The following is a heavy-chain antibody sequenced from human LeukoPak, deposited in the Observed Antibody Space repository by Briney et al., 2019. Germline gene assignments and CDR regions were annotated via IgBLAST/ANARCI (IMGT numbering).Heavy chain of an antibody. V-gene: IGHV4-34*01. CDR2: INHSGST. Sequence: TSETLSLTCAVYGGSFSGYYWSWIRQPPGKGLEWIGEINHSGSTNYNPSLKSRVTISVDTSKNQFSLKLSSVTAAGTAVYYCARDPFPYYFDYWGQGTLVTVSS. CDR1: GGSFSGYY. J-gene: IGHJ4*02. CDR3: ARDPFPYYFDY.